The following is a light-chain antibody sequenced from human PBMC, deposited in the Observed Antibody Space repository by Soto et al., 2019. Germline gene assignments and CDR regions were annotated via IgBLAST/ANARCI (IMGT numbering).Light chain of an antibody. J-gene: IGKJ5*01. CDR3: QQYDNWPIA. CDR1: QSLSHN. CDR2: GAS. V-gene: IGKV3-15*01. Sequence: EIKLTQSRATQRCAAGESSSRSSTASQSLSHNLAWYQQKPGQAPRLLIYGASTRATGLPARFSGSGSGPEFTLIFSRLQSEDSAVYSCQQYDNWPIAFGQGTRLEIK.